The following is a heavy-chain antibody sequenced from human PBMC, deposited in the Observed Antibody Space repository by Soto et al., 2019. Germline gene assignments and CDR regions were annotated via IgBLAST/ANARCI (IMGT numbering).Heavy chain of an antibody. CDR2: ISGSGGST. Sequence: TGGSLRLSCSASGFTFSIYAMSWVRQAPGKGLDWVSAISGSGGSTYYAYSVKCRFTISRDNSKNTLYLQMNSLRAEDTAVYYCAKADRTLTVTTHFDYWGQGTLVTVSS. D-gene: IGHD4-17*01. J-gene: IGHJ4*02. CDR3: AKADRTLTVTTHFDY. CDR1: GFTFSIYA. V-gene: IGHV3-23*01.